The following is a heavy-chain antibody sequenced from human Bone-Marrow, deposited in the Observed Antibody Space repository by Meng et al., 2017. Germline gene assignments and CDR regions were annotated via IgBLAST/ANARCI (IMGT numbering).Heavy chain of an antibody. CDR3: SGHVDY. CDR2: MKSNVDGGTV. J-gene: IGHJ4*01. Sequence: GQLWESGGGFVKPGGSLRLSCAASGFTFSNAWMTWVRQAPGKGLEWIGRMKSNVDGGTVDYAAAVKGRFFISRDDSENTFYLQMNSLKTEDTAVYYCSGHVDYWGHGTLVTVSS. V-gene: IGHV3-15*01. CDR1: GFTFSNAW.